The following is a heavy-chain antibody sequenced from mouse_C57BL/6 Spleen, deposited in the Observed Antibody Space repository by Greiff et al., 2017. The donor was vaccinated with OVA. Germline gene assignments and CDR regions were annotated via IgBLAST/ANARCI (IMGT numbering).Heavy chain of an antibody. CDR1: GYTFTSYW. CDR3: AKLTGTNWYFDV. Sequence: QVQLQQPGAELVKPGASVKVSCKASGYTFTSYWMHWVKQRPGQGLEWIGRIHPSDSDTNYNQKFKGKATLTVDKSSSTAYMQLSSLTSEDSTVYYCAKLTGTNWYFDVWGTGTTVTVSS. CDR2: IHPSDSDT. D-gene: IGHD4-1*01. J-gene: IGHJ1*03. V-gene: IGHV1-74*01.